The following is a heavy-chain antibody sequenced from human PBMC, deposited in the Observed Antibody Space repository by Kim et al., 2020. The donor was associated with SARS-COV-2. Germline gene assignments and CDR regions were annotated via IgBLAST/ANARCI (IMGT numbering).Heavy chain of an antibody. V-gene: IGHV3-74*01. J-gene: IGHJ4*02. CDR2: INLDGSTT. CDR3: ASGGDNYSFRY. Sequence: GGSLRLSCAASGFTFTTYWMHWVRQGPGKGLVWVSRINLDGSTTTYADSVKGRFTISRDNAKNTVYLQMNSLRAEDTAVYFCASGGDNYSFRYWGQGTLVTVSS. D-gene: IGHD4-4*01. CDR1: GFTFTTYW.